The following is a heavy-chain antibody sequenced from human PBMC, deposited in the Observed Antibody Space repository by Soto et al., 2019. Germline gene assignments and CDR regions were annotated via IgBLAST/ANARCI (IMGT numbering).Heavy chain of an antibody. CDR3: ASTFHGSGSYYYGFDY. Sequence: GGSLRLSCAASGFTFSSYAMSWVRQAPGKGLEWVSAISGSGGSTYYADSVKGRFTISRDNSKNTLYLQMNSLRAEDTAVYYCASTFHGSGSYYYGFDYWGQGTLVTVSS. V-gene: IGHV3-23*01. CDR1: GFTFSSYA. J-gene: IGHJ4*02. D-gene: IGHD3-10*01. CDR2: ISGSGGST.